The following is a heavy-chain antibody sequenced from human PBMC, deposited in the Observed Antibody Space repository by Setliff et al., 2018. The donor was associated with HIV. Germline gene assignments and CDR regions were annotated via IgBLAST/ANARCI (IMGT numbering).Heavy chain of an antibody. V-gene: IGHV1-3*01. Sequence: ASVKVSCKASGYTFTSYALHWVRQAPGQRLEWMGWLNAGNGDTKYSQNFQDRVAMTTDTSTSTAYMELRSLRFDDTAVYYCARDVEHMMDAWGQGTTVTVSS. CDR3: ARDVEHMMDA. CDR2: LNAGNGDT. J-gene: IGHJ6*02. CDR1: GYTFTSYA.